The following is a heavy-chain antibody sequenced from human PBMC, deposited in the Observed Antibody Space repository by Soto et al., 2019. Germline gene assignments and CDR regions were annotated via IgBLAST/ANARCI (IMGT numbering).Heavy chain of an antibody. CDR3: ARGLGTNGLDV. V-gene: IGHV1-18*04. CDR1: GYKFTTYG. D-gene: IGHD7-27*01. Sequence: QVKLLQSGAEVKKPGASVKVSCKASGYKFTTYGITWVRQAPGQGLEWLGGISTYNGNTDYAQNLQDRVTMTTETSTSTAYLEVRSLTSDDTAVYFCARGLGTNGLDVWGQGTTVTVSS. CDR2: ISTYNGNT. J-gene: IGHJ6*02.